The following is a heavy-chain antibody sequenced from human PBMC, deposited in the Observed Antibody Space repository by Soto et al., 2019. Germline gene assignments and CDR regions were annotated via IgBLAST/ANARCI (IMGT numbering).Heavy chain of an antibody. J-gene: IGHJ4*02. CDR1: GGSFSGYY. V-gene: IGHV4-34*01. CDR2: INHSGST. CDR3: ARGGPFGIVLMVYAHADFDY. D-gene: IGHD2-8*01. Sequence: SETLSLTCAVYGGSFSGYYWSWIRQPPGKGLEWIGEINHSGSTNYNPSLKSRVTISVDTSKNQFSLKLSSVTAADTAVYYCARGGPFGIVLMVYAHADFDYWGQGTLVTVSS.